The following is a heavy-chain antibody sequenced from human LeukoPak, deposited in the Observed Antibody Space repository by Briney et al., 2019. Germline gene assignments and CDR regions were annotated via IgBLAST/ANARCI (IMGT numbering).Heavy chain of an antibody. CDR2: IKQDGSEK. Sequence: PGGSLRLSCAASGFTFSNYWMNWVRQAPGKGLEWVANIKQDGSEKYYVDSVKGRFTISRDNAKNSLFLQMNSLRAEDTAVYYCASSSGWIIDYWGQGTLVTVSS. CDR1: GFTFSNYW. D-gene: IGHD6-19*01. V-gene: IGHV3-7*01. J-gene: IGHJ4*02. CDR3: ASSSGWIIDY.